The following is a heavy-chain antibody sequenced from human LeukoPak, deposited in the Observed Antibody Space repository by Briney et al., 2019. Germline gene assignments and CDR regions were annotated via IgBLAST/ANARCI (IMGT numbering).Heavy chain of an antibody. V-gene: IGHV1-8*01. Sequence: GASVKVSCKASGYTFTSYDINWVRQATGQGLEWMGWMSPNSGNTGYAQKFQGRVTMTRNTSISTAYMELSSLRSEDTAVYYCARGQKWQLLHYYYYYMDVWGKGTTVTVSS. D-gene: IGHD2-15*01. CDR3: ARGQKWQLLHYYYYYMDV. CDR1: GYTFTSYD. J-gene: IGHJ6*03. CDR2: MSPNSGNT.